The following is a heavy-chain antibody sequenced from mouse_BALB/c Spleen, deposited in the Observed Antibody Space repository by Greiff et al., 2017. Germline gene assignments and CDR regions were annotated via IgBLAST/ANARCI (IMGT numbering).Heavy chain of an antibody. CDR2: IWGDGST. CDR3: ARERDYYGSSYGFAY. D-gene: IGHD1-1*01. CDR1: GFSLTGYG. Sequence: VQLVESGPGLVAPSQSLSITCTVSGFSLTGYGVNWVRQPPGKGLEWLGMIWGDGSTDYNSALKSRLSISKDNSKSQVFLKMNSLQTDDTARYYCARERDYYGSSYGFAYWGQGTLVTVSA. V-gene: IGHV2-6-7*01. J-gene: IGHJ3*01.